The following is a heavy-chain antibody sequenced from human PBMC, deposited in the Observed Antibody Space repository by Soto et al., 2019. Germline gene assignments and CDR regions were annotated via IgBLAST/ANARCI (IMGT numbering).Heavy chain of an antibody. D-gene: IGHD4-4*01. CDR1: GGTFSSYA. CDR3: ARDNDRLQLGGNYYYIRDV. V-gene: IGHV1-69*12. Sequence: QVQLVQSGAEVKEPGSSVKVSCKASGGTFSSYAISWVRQAPGQGLEWMGGIIPLFRTPDYAQKFQGRVTLTADEXTSTAYMELSSLRFDDTAVYYCARDNDRLQLGGNYYYIRDVWGQGTTITVSS. CDR2: IIPLFRTP. J-gene: IGHJ6*02.